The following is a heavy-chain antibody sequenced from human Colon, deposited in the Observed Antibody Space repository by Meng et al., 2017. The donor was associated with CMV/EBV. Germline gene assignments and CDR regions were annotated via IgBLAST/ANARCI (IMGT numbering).Heavy chain of an antibody. J-gene: IGHJ4*02. V-gene: IGHV3-30-3*01. Sequence: GGSLRLSCAVSGFTFSSYSMHWVRRAPGKGLEWVAVLLYDGSREYYADSVRGRFTISRDSSKNMLFLEMNSLRREDTALYYCARGLELPDYWGQGTLVTASS. CDR2: LLYDGSRE. CDR1: GFTFSSYS. D-gene: IGHD1-7*01. CDR3: ARGLELPDY.